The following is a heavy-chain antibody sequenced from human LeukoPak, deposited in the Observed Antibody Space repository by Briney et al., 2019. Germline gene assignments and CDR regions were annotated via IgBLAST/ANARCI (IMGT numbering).Heavy chain of an antibody. CDR2: MNPNSGNT. CDR1: GYTFTSYD. Sequence: ASVKVSCKASGYTFTSYDINWVRQATGQGLEWMGWMNPNSGNTGYALKFQGRVTITRNTSISTAYMELSSLRSEDTAVYYCARALREYGGATIKYYFDYWGQGTLVTVSS. D-gene: IGHD1-26*01. V-gene: IGHV1-8*03. J-gene: IGHJ4*02. CDR3: ARALREYGGATIKYYFDY.